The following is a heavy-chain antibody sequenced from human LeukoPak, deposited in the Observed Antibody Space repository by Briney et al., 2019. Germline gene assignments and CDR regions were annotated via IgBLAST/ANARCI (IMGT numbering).Heavy chain of an antibody. CDR3: ARGFRGGSGSFLDY. J-gene: IGHJ4*02. CDR1: GYTFTSYA. V-gene: IGHV1-3*03. CDR2: INAGNGNT. D-gene: IGHD3-10*01. Sequence: ASVKVSRKASGYTFTSYAMHWVRQAPGQRLEWMGWINAGNGNTKYSQEFQGRVTITRDTSASTAYMELSSLRSEDMAVYYCARGFRGGSGSFLDYWGQGTLVTVSS.